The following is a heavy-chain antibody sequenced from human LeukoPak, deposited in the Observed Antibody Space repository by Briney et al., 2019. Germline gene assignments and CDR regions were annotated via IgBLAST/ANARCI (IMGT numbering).Heavy chain of an antibody. CDR3: ASPLGYYYDSSGVAAFDI. V-gene: IGHV1-2*06. J-gene: IGHJ3*02. CDR1: GYTCTGYY. CDR2: INPNSGGT. D-gene: IGHD3-22*01. Sequence: ASVKVSCKASGYTCTGYYMHWVRQATGQGLEWMGRINPNSGGTNYAQKFQGRVTMTRDTSISTAYMELSRLRSDDTAVYYCASPLGYYYDSSGVAAFDIWGQGTMVTVSS.